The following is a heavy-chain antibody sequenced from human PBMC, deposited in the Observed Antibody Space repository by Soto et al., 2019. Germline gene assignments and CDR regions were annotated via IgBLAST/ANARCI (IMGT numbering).Heavy chain of an antibody. CDR1: GYSFTSYG. CDR3: ARHGLAGTATPYYYYYGADV. J-gene: IGHJ6*02. Sequence: PGESLKISCKGSGYSFTSYGIGWVRLMPGKGLEWMGIIYPGDSDTRYSPSFQGQVTISADKSISTAYLQWSSLKASDTAMYYCARHGLAGTATPYYYYYGADVWGQGTTVTVSS. D-gene: IGHD6-19*01. V-gene: IGHV5-51*01. CDR2: IYPGDSDT.